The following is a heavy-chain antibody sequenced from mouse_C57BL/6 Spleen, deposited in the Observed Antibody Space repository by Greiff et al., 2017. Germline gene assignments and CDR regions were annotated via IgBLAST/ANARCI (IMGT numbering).Heavy chain of an antibody. D-gene: IGHD2-5*01. J-gene: IGHJ4*01. Sequence: VQLKQSGPELVKPGASVKISCKASGYSFTDYNMNWVKQSNGKSLEWIGVINPNYGTTSYNQKFKGKATLTVDQSSSTAYMQLNSLTSEDSAVYYCAKNSNYFYYYAMDYWSQGTSVTVSS. V-gene: IGHV1-39*01. CDR1: GYSFTDYN. CDR3: AKNSNYFYYYAMDY. CDR2: INPNYGTT.